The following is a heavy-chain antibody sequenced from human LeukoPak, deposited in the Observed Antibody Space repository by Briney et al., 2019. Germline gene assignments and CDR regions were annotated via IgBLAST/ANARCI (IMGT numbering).Heavy chain of an antibody. Sequence: ASVKVSCKASGYTFTSYDINWVRQVTGQGLEWMGWMNPDSGNTGYTQKFQGRVTMTRNTSISTAYMELSSLRSGDTAVYYCARKVLGRRWLPSDYWGQGTLVTVSS. D-gene: IGHD5-24*01. V-gene: IGHV1-8*01. J-gene: IGHJ4*02. CDR2: MNPDSGNT. CDR1: GYTFTSYD. CDR3: ARKVLGRRWLPSDY.